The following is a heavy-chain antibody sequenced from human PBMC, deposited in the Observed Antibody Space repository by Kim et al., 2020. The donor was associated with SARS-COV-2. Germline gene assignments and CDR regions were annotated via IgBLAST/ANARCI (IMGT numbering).Heavy chain of an antibody. CDR3: ARDLGSLAYAFDI. Sequence: SVKVSCKASGGTFSSYAISWVRQAPGQGLEWMGGIIPIFGTANYAQKFQGRVTITADESTSTAYMELSSLRSEDTAVYYCARDLGSLAYAFDIWGQGTMVTVSS. V-gene: IGHV1-69*13. D-gene: IGHD2-15*01. CDR2: IIPIFGTA. CDR1: GGTFSSYA. J-gene: IGHJ3*02.